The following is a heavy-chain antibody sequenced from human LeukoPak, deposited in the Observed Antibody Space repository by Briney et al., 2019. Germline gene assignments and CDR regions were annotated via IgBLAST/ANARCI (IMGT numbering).Heavy chain of an antibody. J-gene: IGHJ3*01. CDR1: AFTLNNVP. V-gene: IGHV3-48*03. CDR2: IGRTDNRV. Sequence: PGGSLRLSCEASAFTLNNVPMTWVRQAPGKGLEWISYIGRTDNRVYYAESVKDRFTVTRDTGKNSLYLQLTSLSADDTAIYYCARELRVGFGELIGAFDLWGQGTMVAVSP. D-gene: IGHD3-3*01. CDR3: ARELRVGFGELIGAFDL.